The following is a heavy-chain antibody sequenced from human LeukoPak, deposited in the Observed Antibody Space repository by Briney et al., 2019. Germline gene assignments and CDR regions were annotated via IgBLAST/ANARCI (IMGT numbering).Heavy chain of an antibody. CDR3: ARYSCSGGSCSPYYFDY. J-gene: IGHJ4*02. D-gene: IGHD2-15*01. V-gene: IGHV4-61*08. CDR2: IYHSGST. CDR1: GGSIGSGGYY. Sequence: PSETLSLTCTVSGGSIGSGGYYWSWIRQPPEKGLEWIGYIYHSGSTYYNPSLKSRVTISVDTSKNQFSLKLSSVTAADTAVYYCARYSCSGGSCSPYYFDYWGQGTLVTVSS.